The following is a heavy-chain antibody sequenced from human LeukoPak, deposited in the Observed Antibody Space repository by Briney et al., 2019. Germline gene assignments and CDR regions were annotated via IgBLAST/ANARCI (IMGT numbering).Heavy chain of an antibody. CDR3: ARAGYSSGWYEGPFDY. CDR1: GGSISSSSYY. V-gene: IGHV4-39*07. Sequence: SETLSLTCTVSGGSISSSSYYWGWIRQPPGKGLEWIGSIYYSGSTYYNPSLKSRVTISVDTSKNQFSLKLSSVTAADTAVYYCARAGYSSGWYEGPFDYWGQGTLVTVSS. D-gene: IGHD6-19*01. CDR2: IYYSGST. J-gene: IGHJ4*02.